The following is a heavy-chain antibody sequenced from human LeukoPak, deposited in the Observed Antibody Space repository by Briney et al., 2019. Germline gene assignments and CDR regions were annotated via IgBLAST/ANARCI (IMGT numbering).Heavy chain of an antibody. J-gene: IGHJ6*03. CDR1: GFTFSSYG. CDR2: ISTSGSSI. V-gene: IGHV3-48*04. Sequence: GGSLRLSCAASGFTFSSYGMSWVRQAPGKGLEWLSHISTSGSSIHYADSVKGRFTISRDNAKNSLYLQMNSLRVEDTAVYYCARDATTELGTVYMDVWGKGTTVTISS. CDR3: ARDATTELGTVYMDV. D-gene: IGHD4-17*01.